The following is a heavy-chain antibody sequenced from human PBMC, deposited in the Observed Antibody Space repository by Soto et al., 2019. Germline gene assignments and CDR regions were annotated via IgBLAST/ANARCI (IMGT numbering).Heavy chain of an antibody. CDR2: TYYRSKWYN. Sequence: PSQTLSLTFAVSGDSVSSNSAALNWIRQSPSRGLEFLGRTYYRSKWYNDYAVSVKSRITINPDTSKNQFSLQLNSVTPEDTAVYYSAEGTGPYYYGMDVWRQGTTVTVSS. CDR1: GDSVSSNSAA. J-gene: IGHJ6*02. CDR3: AEGTGPYYYGMDV. V-gene: IGHV6-1*01. D-gene: IGHD1-1*01.